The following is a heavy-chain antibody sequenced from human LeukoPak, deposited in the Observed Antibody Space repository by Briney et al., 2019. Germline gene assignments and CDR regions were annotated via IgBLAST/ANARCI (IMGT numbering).Heavy chain of an antibody. J-gene: IGHJ4*02. V-gene: IGHV5-51*01. CDR1: GYSFSTYW. D-gene: IGHD3-16*01. Sequence: GESLKISCKGSGYSFSTYWIAWVRQLPGKGLEWMGIIYPGDSGIRYSPSFQGQVTMSADKSINTAYLQWSSLKASDTAMYYCARHAPVRLTIGGIIDSWGQGTLVTVST. CDR3: ARHAPVRLTIGGIIDS. CDR2: IYPGDSGI.